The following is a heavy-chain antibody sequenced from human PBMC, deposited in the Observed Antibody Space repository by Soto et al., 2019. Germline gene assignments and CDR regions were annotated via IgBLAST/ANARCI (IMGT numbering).Heavy chain of an antibody. J-gene: IGHJ2*01. D-gene: IGHD2-2*01. CDR1: GFTFSSYG. Sequence: GGSLRLSCAASGFTFSSYGMHWVRQAPGKGLEWVAVISYDGSNKYYADSVKGRFTISRDNSKNTLYLQMNSLRAEDTAVYYCAKDKKVPNGTSCYRGATRWYFDLWGRGTLVTVSS. V-gene: IGHV3-30*18. CDR2: ISYDGSNK. CDR3: AKDKKVPNGTSCYRGATRWYFDL.